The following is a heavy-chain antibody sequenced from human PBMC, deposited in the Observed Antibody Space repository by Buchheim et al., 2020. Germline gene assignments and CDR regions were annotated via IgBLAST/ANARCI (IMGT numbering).Heavy chain of an antibody. D-gene: IGHD6-19*01. V-gene: IGHV3-30*18. CDR2: ISYDGSNK. Sequence: QVQLVESGGGVVQPGRSLRLSCAASGFTFSSYGMHWVRQAPGKGLEWVAVISYDGSNKYYADSVKGRFTISRDNSKNTLYLQMNSLRAEDTAVYYCAEDRARIAVAGTGGSDYWGQGTL. CDR3: AEDRARIAVAGTGGSDY. J-gene: IGHJ4*02. CDR1: GFTFSSYG.